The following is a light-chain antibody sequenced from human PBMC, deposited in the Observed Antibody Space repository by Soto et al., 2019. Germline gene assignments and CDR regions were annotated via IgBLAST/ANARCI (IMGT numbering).Light chain of an antibody. J-gene: IGLJ1*01. CDR1: ITDIGAYNY. Sequence: QPASVSGSPGQSITISCTGTITDIGAYNYVSWYQQHPGKAPKLLIYGVSSRPSGVSNRFSGSKSGNAAYLTISGLQADDEAEYYCSSYTSSITPYVFGTGTKLTVL. V-gene: IGLV2-14*01. CDR3: SSYTSSITPYV. CDR2: GVS.